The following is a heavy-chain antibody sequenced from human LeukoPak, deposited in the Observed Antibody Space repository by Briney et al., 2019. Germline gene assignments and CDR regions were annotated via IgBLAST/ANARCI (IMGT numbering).Heavy chain of an antibody. CDR1: GFTFSSYS. CDR3: ARDLDDFWSGYYPFDY. CDR2: IKQDGSEK. J-gene: IGHJ4*02. V-gene: IGHV3-7*01. Sequence: GGSLRLSCAASGFTFSSYSMNRVRQAPGKGLEWVANIKQDGSEKYYVDSVKGRFTISRDNAKNSLYLQMNSLRAEDTAVYYCARDLDDFWSGYYPFDYWGQGTLVTVSS. D-gene: IGHD3-3*01.